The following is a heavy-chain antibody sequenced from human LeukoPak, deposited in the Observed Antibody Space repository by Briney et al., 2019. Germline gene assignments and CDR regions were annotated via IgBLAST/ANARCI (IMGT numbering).Heavy chain of an antibody. D-gene: IGHD3-16*01. CDR2: INPNSGGT. CDR3: ARDRWGLYYFDY. Sequence: GASVKVSCKASGYTFTGYHMHWVRQAPGQGLEWMGWINPNSGGTNYAQKFQGRVTMTRDTSISTAYMELSRLRSDDTAVYYCARDRWGLYYFDYWGQGTLVTVSS. CDR1: GYTFTGYH. J-gene: IGHJ4*02. V-gene: IGHV1-2*02.